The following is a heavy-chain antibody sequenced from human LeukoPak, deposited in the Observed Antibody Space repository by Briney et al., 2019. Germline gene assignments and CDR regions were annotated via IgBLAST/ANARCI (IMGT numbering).Heavy chain of an antibody. Sequence: ASVKVSCKASGYTFTSYDINWVRQATGQGLEWMGWMNPNSGNTGYAQKFQGRVTMTRNTSISTAYMELSSLRSEDTAVYYCARAVIAVAGTGSDYWGQGTLVTVSS. CDR1: GYTFTSYD. CDR3: ARAVIAVAGTGSDY. CDR2: MNPNSGNT. J-gene: IGHJ4*02. V-gene: IGHV1-8*01. D-gene: IGHD6-19*01.